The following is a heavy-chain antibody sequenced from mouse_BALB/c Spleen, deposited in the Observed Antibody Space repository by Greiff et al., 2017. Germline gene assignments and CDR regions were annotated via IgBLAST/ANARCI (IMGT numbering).Heavy chain of an antibody. D-gene: IGHD2-10*02. CDR3: AGGGGYGPLMDY. J-gene: IGHJ4*01. CDR1: GFNIKDTY. CDR2: IDPANGNT. Sequence: VQLQQSGAELVKPGASVKLSCTASGFNIKDTYMHWVKQRPEQGLEWIGRIDPANGNTKYDPKFQGKATITADTSSNTAYLQLSSLTSEDIAVYYCAGGGGYGPLMDYWGQGTSVTVSS. V-gene: IGHV14-3*02.